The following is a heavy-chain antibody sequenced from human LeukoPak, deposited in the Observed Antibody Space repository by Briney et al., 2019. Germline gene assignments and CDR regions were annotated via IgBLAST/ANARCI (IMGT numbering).Heavy chain of an antibody. V-gene: IGHV3-21*01. Sequence: GGSLRLSCAASGFTFSSYSMNWVRQAPGKGLEWFSSISSSSSYIYYADSVKGRFTISRDNAKNSLYLQMNRLRANDTAVTSSARPQPPDYYMDVWGKGTTVTVSS. CDR1: GFTFSSYS. CDR2: ISSSSSYI. D-gene: IGHD2-2*01. CDR3: ARPQPPDYYMDV. J-gene: IGHJ6*03.